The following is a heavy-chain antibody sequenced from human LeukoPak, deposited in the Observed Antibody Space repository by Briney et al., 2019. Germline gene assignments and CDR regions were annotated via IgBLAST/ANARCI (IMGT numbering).Heavy chain of an antibody. V-gene: IGHV4-59*08. CDR3: ARLLHDWFDS. Sequence: SETLSLTCTVSGDSINSYYWSWIRQPPGEGLEWLAYIYYRGSANYNPSLKSRATISIDTSKNQFSLKLTSVTAADTAVYYCARLLHDWFDSWGQGTLVTVSS. CDR2: IYYRGSA. J-gene: IGHJ5*01. CDR1: GDSINSYY. D-gene: IGHD4-11*01.